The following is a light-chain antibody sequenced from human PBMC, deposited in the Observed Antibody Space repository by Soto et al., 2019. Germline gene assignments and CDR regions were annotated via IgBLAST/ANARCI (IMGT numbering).Light chain of an antibody. CDR2: GAS. CDR3: QQYGSSLTWT. Sequence: EIFLTQSPFTLSLSPVERATLSRKDSQSVSSSYLAWYQQKPGQAPRLLIYGASSRATGIPDRFSGSGSGTDFTLTISRLEPEDFAVYYCQQYGSSLTWTFGQGTKVDIK. V-gene: IGKV3-20*01. CDR1: QSVSSSY. J-gene: IGKJ1*01.